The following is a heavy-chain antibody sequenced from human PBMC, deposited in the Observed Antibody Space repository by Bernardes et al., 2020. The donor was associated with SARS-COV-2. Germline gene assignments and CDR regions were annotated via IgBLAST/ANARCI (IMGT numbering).Heavy chain of an antibody. V-gene: IGHV3-7*01. CDR1: GFTFSSYC. Sequence: GGSLRLSCAASGFTFSSYCMGCVRQAPGKGLEWVANIKQDGSENYYVDSVKGRFTISRDNAKNSLYLQMNSLRAEDTAVYYCARDGRSYGSHYYYYYGMDVWGQGTTVTVSS. CDR2: IKQDGSEN. D-gene: IGHD2-15*01. J-gene: IGHJ6*02. CDR3: ARDGRSYGSHYYYYYGMDV.